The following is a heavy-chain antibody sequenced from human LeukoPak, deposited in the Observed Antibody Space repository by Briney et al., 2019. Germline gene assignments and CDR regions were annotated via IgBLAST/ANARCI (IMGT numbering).Heavy chain of an antibody. Sequence: SETLSLTCTVSGYSISSGYYWGWIRQPPGKGLEWIGSIYHSGSTYYNPSLKSRVTISVDTSKNQFSLKVSSVTAADTAVYCARHVGAWSWDYWGQGMLVTVSS. V-gene: IGHV4-38-2*02. J-gene: IGHJ4*02. D-gene: IGHD6-19*01. CDR1: GYSISSGYY. CDR3: ARHVGAWSWDY. CDR2: IYHSGST.